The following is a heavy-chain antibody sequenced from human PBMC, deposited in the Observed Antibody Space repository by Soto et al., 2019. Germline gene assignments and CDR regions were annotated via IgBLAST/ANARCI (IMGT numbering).Heavy chain of an antibody. D-gene: IGHD3-22*01. CDR2: ISGSGGST. Sequence: RGSLRLSCAASGFTFSSYAMSWVRQAPGKGLEWVSAISGSGGSTYYADSVKGRFTISRDNSKNTLYLQMNSLRAEDTAVYYCAKDLPPDSSGYFNWFDPWGQGTLVTVSS. CDR3: AKDLPPDSSGYFNWFDP. J-gene: IGHJ5*02. V-gene: IGHV3-23*01. CDR1: GFTFSSYA.